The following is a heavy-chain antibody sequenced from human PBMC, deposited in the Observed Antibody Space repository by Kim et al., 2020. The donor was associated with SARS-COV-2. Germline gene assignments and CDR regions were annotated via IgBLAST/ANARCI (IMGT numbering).Heavy chain of an antibody. D-gene: IGHD5-12*01. V-gene: IGHV3-33*06. CDR2: IWYDGSNK. CDR1: GFTFSSYA. Sequence: GGSLRLSCTASGFTFSSYAMHWVRQAPGKGLEWVAVIWYDGSNKYYADSVKGRFTISRDNSKNTLYLQMNSLRAEDTAVYYCAKDRLPRVATMYYWGQGALVTLSS. CDR3: AKDRLPRVATMYY. J-gene: IGHJ4*02.